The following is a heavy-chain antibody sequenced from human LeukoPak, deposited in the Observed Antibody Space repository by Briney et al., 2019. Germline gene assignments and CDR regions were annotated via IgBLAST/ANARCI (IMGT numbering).Heavy chain of an antibody. D-gene: IGHD2-2*01. CDR3: ARAHAAYCSSTSCYNWFDP. CDR2: MNPNGGNT. J-gene: IGHJ5*02. Sequence: ASVKVSCKASGYTFTSYDINWVRQATGQGLEWMGWMNPNGGNTGYAQKFQGRVTMTRNTSISTAYMELSSLRSEDTAVYYCARAHAAYCSSTSCYNWFDPWGQGTLVTVSS. CDR1: GYTFTSYD. V-gene: IGHV1-8*01.